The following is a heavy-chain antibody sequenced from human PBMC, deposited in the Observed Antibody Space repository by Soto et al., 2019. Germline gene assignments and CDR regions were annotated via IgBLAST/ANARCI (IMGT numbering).Heavy chain of an antibody. CDR3: ATGVVPAAIQGYYYYGMDV. J-gene: IGHJ6*02. D-gene: IGHD2-2*02. CDR2: FDPEDGET. V-gene: IGHV1-24*01. CDR1: GYTLTELS. Sequence: ASVKVSCKVSGYTLTELSMHWVRQAPGKGLEWMGGFDPEDGETIYAQKFQGRVTMTEDTSTDTAYMELSSLRSEDTAVYYCATGVVPAAIQGYYYYGMDVWGQGVLVTVSS.